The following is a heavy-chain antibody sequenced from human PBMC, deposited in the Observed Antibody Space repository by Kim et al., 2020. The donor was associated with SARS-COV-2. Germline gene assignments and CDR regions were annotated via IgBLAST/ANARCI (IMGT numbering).Heavy chain of an antibody. Sequence: ASVKVSCKASGYTFTSYDINWVRQATGQGLEWMGWMNPNSGKPGYAQKFQGRVTMTRNTSISTPYMELSSLRSEDTAVYYCAREGLTMVRGVIRYYYYYGMDVSGQGTTVTVSS. V-gene: IGHV1-8*01. CDR1: GYTFTSYD. D-gene: IGHD3-10*01. CDR3: AREGLTMVRGVIRYYYYYGMDV. J-gene: IGHJ6*02. CDR2: MNPNSGKP.